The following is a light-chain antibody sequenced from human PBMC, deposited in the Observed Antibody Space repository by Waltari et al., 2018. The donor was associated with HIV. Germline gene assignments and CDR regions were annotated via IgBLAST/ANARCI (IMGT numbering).Light chain of an antibody. CDR1: SSDVGGYNF. CDR3: CSYTSSNTWV. J-gene: IGLJ3*02. Sequence: QSALTQPPSVSGSPGQSVTISCTGTSSDVGGYNFVSCYQHHPGNAPKLVIYDVRKWPSVVPDCSSGSKAGNTSSLTISGLHAEEDADYYCCSYTSSNTWVFGGGTELTVL. V-gene: IGLV2-11*01. CDR2: DVR.